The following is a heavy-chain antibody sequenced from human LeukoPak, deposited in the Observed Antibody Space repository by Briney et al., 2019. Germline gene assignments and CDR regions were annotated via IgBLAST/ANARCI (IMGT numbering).Heavy chain of an antibody. CDR1: GGSLSSYY. CDR2: IYTSGST. Sequence: SETLSLTCTVSGGSLSSYYWSWIRQPVGKGLEWIGRIYTSGSTNYNPSLKSRVTMSVDTSKNQFSLKLSSVTAADTAVYYCARESAGAIAAAGTEFDYWGQGTLVTVSS. D-gene: IGHD6-13*01. V-gene: IGHV4-4*07. J-gene: IGHJ4*02. CDR3: ARESAGAIAAAGTEFDY.